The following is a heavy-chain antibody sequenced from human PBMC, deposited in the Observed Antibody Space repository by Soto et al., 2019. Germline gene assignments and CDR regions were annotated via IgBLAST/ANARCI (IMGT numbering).Heavy chain of an antibody. Sequence: SETLSLTCAVYGGSFSGYYWSWIRQPPGKGLEWIGEINHSGSTNYNPSLKCRVTISVDTSKIQFSLKLSSVTAADTAVYYCARSAYWGQGTLVTVSS. J-gene: IGHJ4*02. CDR2: INHSGST. CDR1: GGSFSGYY. V-gene: IGHV4-34*01. CDR3: ARSAY.